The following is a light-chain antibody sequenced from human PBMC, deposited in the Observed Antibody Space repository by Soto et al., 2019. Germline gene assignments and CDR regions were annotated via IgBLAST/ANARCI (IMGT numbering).Light chain of an antibody. V-gene: IGKV1-5*03. Sequence: DIQMTQSPSTLSASVGDRVTITCRASQSITTSLAWFQQKPGKAPQVLIYKASVLESGVPSRFSGGGSGTDSTLTISSLQSDVSATYYYQHYGCYWTFGQGTKVEIK. CDR1: QSITTS. CDR2: KAS. J-gene: IGKJ1*01. CDR3: QHYGCYWT.